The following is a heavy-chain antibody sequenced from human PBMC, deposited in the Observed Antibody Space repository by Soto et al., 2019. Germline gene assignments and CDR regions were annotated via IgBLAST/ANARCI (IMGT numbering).Heavy chain of an antibody. V-gene: IGHV1-18*01. D-gene: IGHD3-10*01. J-gene: IGHJ4*02. CDR2: ISAYNGNT. CDR1: GYTFTSYG. CDR3: AATFGAPYGNSSFGD. Sequence: ASVKVSCKASGYTFTSYGISWVRQAPGQGLEWMGWISAYNGNTNYAQKLQGRVTMTTDTSTSTAYMELRSLRADDTAVYYCAATFGAPYGNSSFGDWGGGTGDSVSS.